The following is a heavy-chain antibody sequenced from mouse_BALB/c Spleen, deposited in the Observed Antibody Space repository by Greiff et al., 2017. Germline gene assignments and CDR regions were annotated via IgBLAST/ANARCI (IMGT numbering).Heavy chain of an antibody. CDR2: INPYNGAT. D-gene: IGHD1-1*01. CDR3: ARGGITTVLVDY. V-gene: IGHV1-31*01. CDR1: GYSFTGYY. J-gene: IGHJ2*01. Sequence: VQLKQSGPELVKPGASVKISCKASGYSFTGYYMHWVKQSHVKSLEWIGRINPYNGATSYNQNFKDKASLTVDKSSSTAYMELHSLTSEDSAVYYCARGGITTVLVDYWGQGTTLTVSS.